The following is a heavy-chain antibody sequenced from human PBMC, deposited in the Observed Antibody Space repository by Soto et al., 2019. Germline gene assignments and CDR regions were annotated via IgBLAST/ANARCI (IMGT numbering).Heavy chain of an antibody. CDR2: MKSKANGGTT. V-gene: IGHV3-15*07. J-gene: IGHJ4*02. CDR1: GFTFSDAW. D-gene: IGHD3-22*01. CDR3: ADYRDRSGIRQFDY. Sequence: EVQLVESGGGLIKPGESLRLSCVASGFTFSDAWMKWVRHAPGKGLEWVGRMKSKANGGTTDYAAPLKGRVTIVRDDSQNTVYLQMDSMKPEATAVYYCADYRDRSGIRQFDYCGQGTLVTVSS.